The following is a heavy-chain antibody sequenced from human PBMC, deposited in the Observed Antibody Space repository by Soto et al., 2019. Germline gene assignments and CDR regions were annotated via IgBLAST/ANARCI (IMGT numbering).Heavy chain of an antibody. V-gene: IGHV3-30*03. D-gene: IGHD5-12*01. CDR3: ARDYYRFNSGYGFSMDV. CDR1: GFTCSRYG. Sequence: GGSLRLSCAASGFTCSRYGMHWVRQAPGKGLEWVAVISYDGSNKYYADSVKGRFTISRDNSKNTLYLQMNSLRAEDTAVYYCARDYYRFNSGYGFSMDVWGQGTTVTVSS. CDR2: ISYDGSNK. J-gene: IGHJ6*02.